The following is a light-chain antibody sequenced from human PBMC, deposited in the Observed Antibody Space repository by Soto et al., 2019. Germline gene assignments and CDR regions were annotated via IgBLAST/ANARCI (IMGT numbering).Light chain of an antibody. CDR2: GES. Sequence: EIVLTQSPATLSSFPVDRVTLSCRASQYINTRLAWYQHRPGQAPRLLIYGESTRATGIPARFSGTGSETDFTLTISRLEPEDFAVYYCQQYDNSPITFGQGTRLEIK. V-gene: IGKV3-20*01. J-gene: IGKJ5*01. CDR1: QYINTR. CDR3: QQYDNSPIT.